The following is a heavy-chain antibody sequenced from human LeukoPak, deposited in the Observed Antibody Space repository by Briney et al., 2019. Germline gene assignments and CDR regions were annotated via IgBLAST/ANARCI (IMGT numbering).Heavy chain of an antibody. CDR2: IYYSGST. CDR3: AREAARPYYYYYYYMDV. Sequence: SETLSLTCTVSGGSISSHYWSWIWQPPGKGLEWIGYIYYSGSTNYNPSLKSRVTISVDTSKNQFSLKLSSVTAADTAVYYCAREAARPYYYYYYYMDVWGKGTTVTVSS. CDR1: GGSISSHY. J-gene: IGHJ6*03. V-gene: IGHV4-59*11. D-gene: IGHD6-6*01.